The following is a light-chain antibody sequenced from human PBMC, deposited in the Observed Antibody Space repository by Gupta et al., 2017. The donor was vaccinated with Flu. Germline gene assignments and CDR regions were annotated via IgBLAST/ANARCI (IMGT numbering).Light chain of an antibody. CDR1: GTVSNY. Sequence: IVLTQSPATLSLSPGERATLSCRASGTVSNYLAWYQQKPGQAPRLLIYEASYRATGVPPRFSGSGSGTDFSRTISSLEPEDFAVYYCQQRTNWLLTFGGGTTVE. V-gene: IGKV3-11*01. CDR3: QQRTNWLLT. CDR2: EAS. J-gene: IGKJ4*01.